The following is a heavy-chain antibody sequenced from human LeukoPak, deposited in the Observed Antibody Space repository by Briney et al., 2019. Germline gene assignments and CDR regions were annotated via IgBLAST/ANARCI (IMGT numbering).Heavy chain of an antibody. J-gene: IGHJ3*02. V-gene: IGHV3-23*01. CDR3: AKDRDDYGDPDVFDM. Sequence: GSLRLSCAASGFTFNRYAMNWVRQAPGKGLECVSSQSGSGGRTYYADSVKGRFTISRDNSKNTLYLQMNSLRAEDTAEYYCAKDRDDYGDPDVFDMWGQETMVTVS. CDR1: GFTFNRYA. CDR2: QSGSGGRT. D-gene: IGHD4-17*01.